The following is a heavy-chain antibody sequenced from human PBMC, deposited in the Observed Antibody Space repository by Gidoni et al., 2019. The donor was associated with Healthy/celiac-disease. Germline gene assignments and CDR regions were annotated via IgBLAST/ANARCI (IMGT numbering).Heavy chain of an antibody. Sequence: EVQLVESGGGLVQPGGYLRLCCAASGFTFSSYWMSWVRQSPGKGLELVANIKQDGSEKYYVDSVKGRFTISRDNAKNSLYLQMNSLRAEDTAVYYCARRLHYYGSGSYSHYYYGMDVWGQGTTVTVSS. V-gene: IGHV3-7*03. D-gene: IGHD3-10*01. CDR3: ARRLHYYGSGSYSHYYYGMDV. CDR1: GFTFSSYW. CDR2: IKQDGSEK. J-gene: IGHJ6*02.